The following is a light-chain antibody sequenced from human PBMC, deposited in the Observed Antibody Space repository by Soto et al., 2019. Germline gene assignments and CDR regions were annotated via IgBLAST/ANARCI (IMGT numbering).Light chain of an antibody. CDR2: GNS. V-gene: IGLV1-40*01. Sequence: QSVLTQPPSGSGAPGQRVTISCTGSSSNIGAGYDVHWYQQLPGTAPKLLIYGNSNRPSGVPDRFSGSKSGTSASLAITGLQAEDEADYYCQSYDSSLSDPYVFGTGTKVTVL. CDR3: QSYDSSLSDPYV. J-gene: IGLJ1*01. CDR1: SSNIGAGYD.